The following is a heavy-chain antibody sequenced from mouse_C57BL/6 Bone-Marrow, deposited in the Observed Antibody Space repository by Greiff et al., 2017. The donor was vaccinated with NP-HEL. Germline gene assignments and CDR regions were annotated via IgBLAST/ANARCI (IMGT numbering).Heavy chain of an antibody. CDR3: ARRHTMAYYYAMDY. J-gene: IGHJ4*01. CDR2: IHPNSGST. CDR1: GYTFTSYW. D-gene: IGHD1-1*02. Sequence: QVQLQQPGAELVKPGASVKLSCKASGYTFTSYWMHWVKQRPGQGLEWIGMIHPNSGSTNYNEKFKSKATLTVDKSSSTAYMQLSSLTSEDSAVYYCARRHTMAYYYAMDYWGQGTSVTVSS. V-gene: IGHV1-64*01.